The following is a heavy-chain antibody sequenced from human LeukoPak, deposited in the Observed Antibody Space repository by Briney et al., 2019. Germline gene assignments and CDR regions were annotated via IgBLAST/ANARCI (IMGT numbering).Heavy chain of an antibody. CDR3: ARSVVQLWNYYYGMDV. CDR1: GGSFSGYY. J-gene: IGHJ6*02. Sequence: PSETLSLTCAVYGGSFSGYYWSWIRQPPGKGLEWIGEINHSGSTNYNPSLKSRVTISVDTSKNQFSLKLSSVTAADTAVYYCARSVVQLWNYYYGMDVWGQGTTVTVSS. CDR2: INHSGST. D-gene: IGHD5-18*01. V-gene: IGHV4-34*01.